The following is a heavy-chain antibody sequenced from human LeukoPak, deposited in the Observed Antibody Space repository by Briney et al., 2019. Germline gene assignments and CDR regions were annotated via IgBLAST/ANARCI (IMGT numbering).Heavy chain of an antibody. V-gene: IGHV3-48*01. J-gene: IGHJ4*02. CDR3: ARDRGPLTKRPRYLDY. Sequence: GGSLRLSCAASGFTFSSYSMNWVRQARGKGLEWVSYISSSSSTIYYADSVKGRFTISRDNAKNSLYVQMNSLRVEDRAVYYCARDRGPLTKRPRYLDYWGQGTLVTVSS. D-gene: IGHD3-10*01. CDR1: GFTFSSYS. CDR2: ISSSSSTI.